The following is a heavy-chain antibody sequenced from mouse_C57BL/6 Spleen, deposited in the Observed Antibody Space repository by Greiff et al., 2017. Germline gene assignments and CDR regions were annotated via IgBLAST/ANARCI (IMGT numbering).Heavy chain of an antibody. J-gene: IGHJ3*01. CDR2: ISSGGDYI. D-gene: IGHD2-5*01. Sequence: EVMLVESGEGLAKPGGSLKLSCAASGFTFSSYAMSWVRQTPEKRLEWVAYISSGGDYIYYADTVKGRFTISRDNARNTLYLQMSSLKSEDTAMYYCTREDSKGFAYWGQGTLVTVSA. V-gene: IGHV5-9-1*02. CDR3: TREDSKGFAY. CDR1: GFTFSSYA.